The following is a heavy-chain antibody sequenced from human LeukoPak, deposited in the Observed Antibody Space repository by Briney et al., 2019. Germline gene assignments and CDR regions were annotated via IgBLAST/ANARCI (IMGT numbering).Heavy chain of an antibody. CDR1: GITFRNYA. Sequence: GGSLRLSCAASGITFRNYAMSWVRQAPGKGLEWVANIEKDGSDIHYADSVRGRFTISRDNTQTSQWLQMNSLRVEDTAIYYCATNTDYRFDYWGQGILVTVSS. V-gene: IGHV3-7*01. D-gene: IGHD3-16*01. CDR3: ATNTDYRFDY. CDR2: IEKDGSDI. J-gene: IGHJ4*02.